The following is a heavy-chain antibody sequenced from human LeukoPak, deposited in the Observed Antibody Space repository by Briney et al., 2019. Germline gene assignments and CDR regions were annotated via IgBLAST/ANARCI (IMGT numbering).Heavy chain of an antibody. D-gene: IGHD6-19*01. Sequence: QPGGSLRLSCVASGFSFKTYEMNWVRQAPGKGLEWISYISGSDEDYADSVKGRFSISRDNAKNSLFLQMNSLRVEDTAVYYCARDVGFNNGWPAWGQGTLVTVSS. V-gene: IGHV3-48*03. CDR2: ISGSDE. CDR3: ARDVGFNNGWPA. CDR1: GFSFKTYE. J-gene: IGHJ5*02.